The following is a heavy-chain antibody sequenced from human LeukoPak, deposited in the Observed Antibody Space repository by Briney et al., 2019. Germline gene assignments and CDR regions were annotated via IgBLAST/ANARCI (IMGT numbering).Heavy chain of an antibody. CDR3: ARHGYCSSTSCPKGSNWFDP. CDR2: INHSGST. Sequence: SETLSLTCAVYGGSFSGYYWSWIRQPPGKGLEWIGEINHSGSTNYNPSLKSRVTISVDTSKNQFSLKLSSVTAADTAVYYCARHGYCSSTSCPKGSNWFDPWGQGTLVTVSS. V-gene: IGHV4-34*01. J-gene: IGHJ5*02. CDR1: GGSFSGYY. D-gene: IGHD2-2*03.